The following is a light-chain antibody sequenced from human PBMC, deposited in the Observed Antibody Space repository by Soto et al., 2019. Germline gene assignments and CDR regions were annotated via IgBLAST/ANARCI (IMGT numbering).Light chain of an antibody. Sequence: DIQMTRSASSLSASVGYRVTITCRASQRISTYLNWYQQKPGKAPNLLIWDASTLQSGVPSRFSGSGSGTDFTLTISSLQVEDSATYYCQQTYTPPRTFGQGTKVDIK. V-gene: IGKV1-39*01. CDR1: QRISTY. CDR2: DAS. J-gene: IGKJ1*01. CDR3: QQTYTPPRT.